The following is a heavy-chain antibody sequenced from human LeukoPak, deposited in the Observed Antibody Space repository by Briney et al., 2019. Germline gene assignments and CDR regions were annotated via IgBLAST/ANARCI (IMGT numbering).Heavy chain of an antibody. CDR2: VYPGDSDT. V-gene: IGHV5-51*01. D-gene: IGHD4-17*01. J-gene: IGHJ4*02. CDR1: GYNFANSW. CDR3: ARQYGRPFDY. Sequence: GESLQISCKGSGYNFANSWIGWVRQMPGKGLEWMGIVYPGDSDTRYSPSFRGQVSISVDKSVSTTYLQWSSLKVSDTAMYYCARQYGRPFDYWGQGTLVTVSS.